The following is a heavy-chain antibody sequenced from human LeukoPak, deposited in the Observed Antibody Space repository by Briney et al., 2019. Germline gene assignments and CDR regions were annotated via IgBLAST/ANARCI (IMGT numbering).Heavy chain of an antibody. J-gene: IGHJ5*02. CDR2: ISWDGGST. CDR1: GFTFDDYA. D-gene: IGHD1-14*01. V-gene: IGHV3-43D*03. CDR3: ARGVRGPVVGTNWFDP. Sequence: GGSLRLSCAASGFTFDDYAMHWVRQAPGKGLEWVSLISWDGGSTYYADSVKGRFTISRDNAKNSLYLQMNSLRAEDTAVYYCARGVRGPVVGTNWFDPWGQGTLVTVSS.